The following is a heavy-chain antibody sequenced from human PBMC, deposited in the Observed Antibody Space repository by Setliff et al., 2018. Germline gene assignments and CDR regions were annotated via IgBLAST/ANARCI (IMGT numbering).Heavy chain of an antibody. CDR2: FYHSGSM. V-gene: IGHV4-4*09. D-gene: IGHD3-10*01. CDR3: ARAYYYGSGNSHKYYMDV. J-gene: IGHJ6*03. CDR1: GGSMSNYF. Sequence: SETLSLTCSVAGGSMSNYFWSWVRQPPGKGLEWIGYFYHSGSMNYNPSLKGRVTMSVDTSNNQLSLKLTSVSAADTAVYYCARAYYYGSGNSHKYYMDVWGKGTAVTVSS.